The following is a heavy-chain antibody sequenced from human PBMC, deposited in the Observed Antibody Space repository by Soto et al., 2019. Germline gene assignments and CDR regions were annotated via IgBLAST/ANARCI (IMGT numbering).Heavy chain of an antibody. CDR2: IYYSGST. Sequence: QVQLQESGPGLVKPSQTLSLTCTVSGGSISSGGYYWTWFRQYPGKGLEWIGYIYYSGSTFYNPSIKSRVSISVDTSKNQFSLNLSSVTAADTAVYYCARGLSVTLFDYWGQGTLVTVSS. J-gene: IGHJ4*02. V-gene: IGHV4-31*03. D-gene: IGHD4-17*01. CDR3: ARGLSVTLFDY. CDR1: GGSISSGGYY.